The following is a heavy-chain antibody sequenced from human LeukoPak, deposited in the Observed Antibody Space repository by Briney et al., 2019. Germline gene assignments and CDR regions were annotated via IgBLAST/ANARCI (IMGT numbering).Heavy chain of an antibody. D-gene: IGHD3-22*01. CDR1: GFTVSNNY. J-gene: IGHJ5*02. CDR2: IYSRGST. CDR3: ARDYYGP. V-gene: IGHV3-66*03. Sequence: PGGSLRLSCAASGFTVSNNYMRWVRQAPGKGLEWVSSIYSRGSTSYVDSVKGRFTISRDNSKNTLFLQMNSLRVEDTAVYYCARDYYGPWGQGTLVIVSS.